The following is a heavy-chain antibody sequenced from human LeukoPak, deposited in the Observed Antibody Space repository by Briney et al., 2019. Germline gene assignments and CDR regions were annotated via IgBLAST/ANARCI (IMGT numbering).Heavy chain of an antibody. CDR2: IWYDGSNK. CDR1: GFTFSSYG. J-gene: IGHJ4*02. CDR3: AKDRYGGNSYFDY. Sequence: PGRSLRLSCAASGFTFSSYGMHWVRQAPGKGLEWVAVIWYDGSNKYYADSVKGRFTISRDNSKNTLYLQMNSLRAEDTAVYYCAKDRYGGNSYFDYWGQGTLVTVSS. D-gene: IGHD4-23*01. V-gene: IGHV3-33*06.